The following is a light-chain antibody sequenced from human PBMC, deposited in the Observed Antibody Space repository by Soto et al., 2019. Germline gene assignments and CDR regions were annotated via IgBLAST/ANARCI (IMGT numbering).Light chain of an antibody. CDR1: QSVSSN. CDR2: GAS. J-gene: IGKJ1*01. Sequence: EIVMTQSPATLSVSPGERATLSCRASQSVSSNLAWYQQKPGQAPRLLIYGASTRATGIPARFSGSGSGTEFTLTIRSLQSEDFAVYYCQQYNNRSPWTFGQVTKVDIK. CDR3: QQYNNRSPWT. V-gene: IGKV3-15*01.